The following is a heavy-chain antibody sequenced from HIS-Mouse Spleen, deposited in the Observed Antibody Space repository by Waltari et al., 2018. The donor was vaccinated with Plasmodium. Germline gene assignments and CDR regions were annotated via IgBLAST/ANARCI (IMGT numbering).Heavy chain of an antibody. CDR3: ARRGGSYYYFDY. Sequence: QLQLQESGPGLVKPSEPLSLTSPVSGGPITSSSYYWGWIRQPPGKGLEWIGSIYYSGSTYYNPSLKSRVTISVDTSKNQFSLKLSSVTAADTAVYYCARRGGSYYYFDYWGQGTLVTVSS. CDR2: IYYSGST. CDR1: GGPITSSSYY. V-gene: IGHV4-39*01. D-gene: IGHD1-26*01. J-gene: IGHJ4*02.